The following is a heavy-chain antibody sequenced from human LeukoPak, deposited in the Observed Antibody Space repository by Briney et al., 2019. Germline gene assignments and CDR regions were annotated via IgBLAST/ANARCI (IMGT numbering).Heavy chain of an antibody. CDR2: IYYSGST. V-gene: IGHV4-31*03. D-gene: IGHD6-6*01. CDR3: ARTEYSSFDY. CDR1: GGSISSGGYY. J-gene: IGHJ4*02. Sequence: PSETLSLTCTVSGGSISSGGYYWSWIRQHPGKGLEWIGYIYYSGSTYYNPSLKGRVTISVDTSKNQFSLKLSSVTAADTAVYYCARTEYSSFDYWGQGTLVTVSS.